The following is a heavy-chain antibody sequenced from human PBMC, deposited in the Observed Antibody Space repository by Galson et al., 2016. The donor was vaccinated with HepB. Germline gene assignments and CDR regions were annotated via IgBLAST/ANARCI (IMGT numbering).Heavy chain of an antibody. CDR2: IYYSGST. J-gene: IGHJ4*02. Sequence: TLSLTCTVSGVHMPNGGYFWSWIRQPPGKGLEWIGYIYYSGSTYYNPSLKSRVSISVDNSENQFSLTLGSVTAADTAVYYCAGGGGEGFDFWGQGTLVTVSS. CDR3: AGGGGEGFDF. D-gene: IGHD3-16*01. V-gene: IGHV4-31*03. CDR1: GVHMPNGGYF.